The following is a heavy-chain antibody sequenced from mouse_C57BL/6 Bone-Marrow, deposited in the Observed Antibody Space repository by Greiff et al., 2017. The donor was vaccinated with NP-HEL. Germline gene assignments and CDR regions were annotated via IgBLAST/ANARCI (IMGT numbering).Heavy chain of an antibody. D-gene: IGHD1-1*01. V-gene: IGHV1-80*01. J-gene: IGHJ2*01. CDR1: GYAFSSYW. CDR2: IYPGDGDP. Sequence: VQLQQSGAELVKPGASVKISCKASGYAFSSYWMNWVKQRPGKGLEWIGQIYPGDGDPNYNGKFKGKATLTADKSSSTAYMQLSSLTSEDSAVYFCARSIFRFITTGFDYWGQGTTRTVSS. CDR3: ARSIFRFITTGFDY.